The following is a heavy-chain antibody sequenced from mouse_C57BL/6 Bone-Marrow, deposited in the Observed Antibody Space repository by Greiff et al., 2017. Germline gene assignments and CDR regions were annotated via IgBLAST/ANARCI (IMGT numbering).Heavy chain of an antibody. D-gene: IGHD1-1*02. J-gene: IGHJ2*01. CDR1: GFTFTDYY. CDR3: ARYRGGGFDY. V-gene: IGHV7-3*01. Sequence: DVQLVESGGGLVQPGGSLSLSCAASGFTFTDYYMSWVRQPPGKALEWLGFIRNKANGYTTEYSASVKGRFTISRDNSQSILYLQMNALRAEDSATYYCARYRGGGFDYWGQGTTLTVSS. CDR2: IRNKANGYTT.